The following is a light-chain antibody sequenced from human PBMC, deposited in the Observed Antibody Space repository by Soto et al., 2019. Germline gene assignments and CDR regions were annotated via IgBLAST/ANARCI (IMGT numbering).Light chain of an antibody. CDR1: QSVGSG. CDR2: GAS. CDR3: QQRSNWPPIT. Sequence: EIVMTQSPATLSVSPGERATLSCRASQSVGSGLSWYQQKPDQAPRLLIYGASTRATGIPARFSGSGSGTEFTLTISSLQSEDYAVYYCQQRSNWPPITFGQGTRLEIK. J-gene: IGKJ5*01. V-gene: IGKV3-15*01.